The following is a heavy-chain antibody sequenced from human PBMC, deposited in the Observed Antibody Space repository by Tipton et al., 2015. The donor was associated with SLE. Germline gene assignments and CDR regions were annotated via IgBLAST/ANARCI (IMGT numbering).Heavy chain of an antibody. CDR1: GGSISGSNYY. CDR3: ARGYSGSYYYYYYMDV. D-gene: IGHD1-26*01. Sequence: TLSLTCTVSGGSISGSNYYWSWIRQPAGKGLEWIGRIYSSGPTNYNPSLKSRITISVDTSKNQFSLKLSSVTAADTAVYYCARGYSGSYYYYYYMDVWGKGTTVTVSS. J-gene: IGHJ6*03. V-gene: IGHV4-61*02. CDR2: IYSSGPT.